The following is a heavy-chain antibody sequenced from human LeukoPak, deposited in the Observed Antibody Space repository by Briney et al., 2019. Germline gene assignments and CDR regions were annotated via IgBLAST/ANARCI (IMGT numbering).Heavy chain of an antibody. V-gene: IGHV3-21*01. CDR2: ISSSSRYI. CDR1: GFTFSSYS. Sequence: GGSLRLSCAASGFTFSSYSMNWVRQAPGKGLEWVSSISSSSRYIYYADSVKGRFTISRDNAKNSLYLQMNSLRAEDTAVYYCARVSRTRWLQLSYYGMDVWGQGTTVTVSS. J-gene: IGHJ6*02. CDR3: ARVSRTRWLQLSYYGMDV. D-gene: IGHD5-24*01.